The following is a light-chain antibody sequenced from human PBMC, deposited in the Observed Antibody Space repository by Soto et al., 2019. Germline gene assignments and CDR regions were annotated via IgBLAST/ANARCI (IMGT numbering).Light chain of an antibody. CDR1: QSISNEC. CDR3: NHRRNSPLIN. V-gene: IGKV3D-20*02. Sequence: VLTQSPGILSLSPGDRAAHSCRGSQSISNECLAWSQQKPGQAPSLLMYGASTRATYGPNRFSGSGSETDFPLSISSLAPEDFAVCYCNHRRNSPLINCGQGTGLEIK. J-gene: IGKJ5*01. CDR2: GAS.